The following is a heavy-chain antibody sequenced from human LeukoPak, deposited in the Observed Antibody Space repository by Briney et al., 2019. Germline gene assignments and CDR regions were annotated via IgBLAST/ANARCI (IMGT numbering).Heavy chain of an antibody. D-gene: IGHD3-16*01. V-gene: IGHV1-2*02. J-gene: IGHJ3*02. CDR1: AHTFTYYY. CDR3: ARLGSSDI. Sequence: ASVKVSCKASAHTFTYYYMHWVRQAPGQGLEWMGWINPNTGATNYAQKFQGSVTMTRVTSLSTAYMNLSSLRSDDTAVYYCARLGSSDIWGQGTMVTVSS. CDR2: INPNTGAT.